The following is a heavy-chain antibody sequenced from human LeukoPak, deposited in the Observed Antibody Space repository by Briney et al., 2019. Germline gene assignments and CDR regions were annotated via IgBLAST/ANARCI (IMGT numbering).Heavy chain of an antibody. CDR3: AKDYYDSSGYYFENYFDY. CDR1: GFTFSSYA. CDR2: ISGSGGST. Sequence: GGSLRLSCAASGFTFSSYAMSWVRQAPGKGLEWVSAISGSGGSTYYADSVKGRFTISRDNSKNTLYLQMNSLRAEDTAVYYCAKDYYDSSGYYFENYFDYWGQGTLVTVSS. D-gene: IGHD3-22*01. J-gene: IGHJ4*02. V-gene: IGHV3-23*01.